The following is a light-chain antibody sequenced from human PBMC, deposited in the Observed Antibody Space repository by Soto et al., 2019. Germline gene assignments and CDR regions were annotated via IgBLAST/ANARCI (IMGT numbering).Light chain of an antibody. CDR2: GAS. V-gene: IGKV3-11*01. Sequence: SPASLSLSPGERAALSCRASESVDSHLVWYQQKPGQAPRLLIFGASNRATGIPARFSGSGSGTDFTLAINRLEPDDFAVYYCQQRSDWPITFGQGTRLEIK. J-gene: IGKJ5*01. CDR1: ESVDSH. CDR3: QQRSDWPIT.